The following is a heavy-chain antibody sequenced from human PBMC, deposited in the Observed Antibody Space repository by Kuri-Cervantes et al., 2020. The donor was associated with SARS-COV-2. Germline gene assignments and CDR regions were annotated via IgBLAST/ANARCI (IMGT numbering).Heavy chain of an antibody. CDR2: INQRGDT. Sequence: SETLSLTCALYYGTLTGYQWSWVRQPPGKGLEWIGGINQRGDTYYNPSLEGRVTISRDTSENKFSLRLCSVTAADTAVYYCAKVLGDSSSRYVVRLTPHGMPDVWGKGTTVTVSS. D-gene: IGHD6-13*01. J-gene: IGHJ6*04. CDR3: AKVLGDSSSRYVVRLTPHGMPDV. V-gene: IGHV4-34*01. CDR1: YGTLTGYQ.